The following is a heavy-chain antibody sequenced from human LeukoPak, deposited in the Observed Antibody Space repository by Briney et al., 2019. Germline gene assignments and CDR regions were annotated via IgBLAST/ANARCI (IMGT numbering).Heavy chain of an antibody. Sequence: ASVKVSCKASGGTFSSYAISWVRQAPGQGLEWMGIINPSGGSTSYAQKFQGRVTMTRDTSTSTVYMELSSLRSEDTAVYYCARCLGVGATDYYFDYWGQGTLVTVSS. CDR1: GGTFSSYA. CDR3: ARCLGVGATDYYFDY. CDR2: INPSGGST. V-gene: IGHV1-46*01. J-gene: IGHJ4*02. D-gene: IGHD1-26*01.